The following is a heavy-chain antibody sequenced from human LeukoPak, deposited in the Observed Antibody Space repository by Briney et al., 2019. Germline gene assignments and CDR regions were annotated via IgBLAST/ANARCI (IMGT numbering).Heavy chain of an antibody. CDR2: RSHDGGIE. CDR1: GFPFSRYA. V-gene: IGHV3-30-3*01. J-gene: IGHJ4*02. D-gene: IGHD3-22*01. CDR3: ASSNEFYYHTSTYVDY. Sequence: GTSLRVYCAASGFPFSRYAVHWVRQAPGKGLEWVALRSHDGGIEDYADSVKGRFTISRDNSRNTLYLQMNSLKPEDTAVYYCASSNEFYYHTSTYVDYWGQGTLVTVSS.